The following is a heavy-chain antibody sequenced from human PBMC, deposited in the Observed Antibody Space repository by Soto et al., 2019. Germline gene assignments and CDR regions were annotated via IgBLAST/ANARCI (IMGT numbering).Heavy chain of an antibody. CDR3: ARGSGGCSGGSCYRLYYYYYMDV. J-gene: IGHJ6*03. D-gene: IGHD2-15*01. CDR1: GGSFSGYY. V-gene: IGHV4-34*01. Sequence: SETLSLTCAVYGGSFSGYYWSWIRQPPGKGLEWIGEINHSGSTNYNPSLKSRVTISVDTSKNQFSLKLSSVTAADTAVYYCARGSGGCSGGSCYRLYYYYYMDVWGKGTTVTVSS. CDR2: INHSGST.